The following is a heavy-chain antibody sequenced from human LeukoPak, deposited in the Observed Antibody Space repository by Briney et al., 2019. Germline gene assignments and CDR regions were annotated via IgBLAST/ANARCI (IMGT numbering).Heavy chain of an antibody. V-gene: IGHV3-30*03. CDR2: MSYDGSDK. Sequence: ESGGSLRLSCAASGFTFSRSGMHWVRQAPGKGLEWVAVMSYDGSDKYYADSVKGRFTISRDNSKNTLYLQMNSLRAEDTAVYYCAREGYYGSGSDGMDVWGKGTTVTVSS. CDR1: GFTFSRSG. J-gene: IGHJ6*04. D-gene: IGHD3-10*01. CDR3: AREGYYGSGSDGMDV.